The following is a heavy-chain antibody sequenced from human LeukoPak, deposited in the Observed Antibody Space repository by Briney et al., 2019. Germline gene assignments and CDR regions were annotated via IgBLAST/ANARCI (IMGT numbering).Heavy chain of an antibody. D-gene: IGHD2-2*02. J-gene: IGHJ3*02. V-gene: IGHV1-69*05. CDR2: IIPIFGTA. CDR3: AREAYCSSTSCYKRIGSAFDI. Sequence: ASVKVSCKASGGTFSSYAISWVRQAPGQGLEWMGGIIPIFGTANYAQKFQGRVTITTDESTSTAYMELSSLRSEDTAVYYCAREAYCSSTSCYKRIGSAFDIWGQGTMVTVSS. CDR1: GGTFSSYA.